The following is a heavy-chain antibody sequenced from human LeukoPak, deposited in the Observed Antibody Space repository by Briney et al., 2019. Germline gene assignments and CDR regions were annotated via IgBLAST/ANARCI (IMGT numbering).Heavy chain of an antibody. CDR2: FGAGTGAIT. V-gene: IGHV3-23*01. Sequence: GGSLRLSCAASGFTFSSYAMRWVRQAPGKGLEWVSAFGAGTGAITIYADSVKGRFTISRDDSKSTLYLQMNSLRAEDTAIYYCAKNYEPGRGVPYGMDVWGRGTTVTVSS. CDR3: AKNYEPGRGVPYGMDV. CDR1: GFTFSSYA. D-gene: IGHD3-10*01. J-gene: IGHJ6*02.